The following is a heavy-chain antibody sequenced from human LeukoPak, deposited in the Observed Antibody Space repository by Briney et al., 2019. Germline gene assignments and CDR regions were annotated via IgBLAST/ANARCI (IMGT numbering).Heavy chain of an antibody. V-gene: IGHV4-34*01. CDR2: VNHSGST. Sequence: PSETLSLTFAVYGGSFSCYYWSWIRRPPGKGGGWIGEVNHSGSTNYNPSLKSRVTISVDTSKNQFSLKLSSVTAADTAVYYCARGRYYYGSGSYYPLFDYWGQGTLVTVSS. J-gene: IGHJ4*02. D-gene: IGHD3-10*01. CDR1: GGSFSCYY. CDR3: ARGRYYYGSGSYYPLFDY.